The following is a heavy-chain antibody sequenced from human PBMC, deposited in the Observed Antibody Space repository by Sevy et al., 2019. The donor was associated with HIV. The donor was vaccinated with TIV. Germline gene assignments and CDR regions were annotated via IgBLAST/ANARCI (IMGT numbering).Heavy chain of an antibody. D-gene: IGHD6-19*01. CDR1: GFTFSDYY. CDR3: ARVKYTSALYYFDY. V-gene: IGHV3-11*06. CDR2: ISSGSTYT. Sequence: GGSLRLSCAASGFTFSDYYMSWSRQAPGKGLEWISYISSGSTYTNYADSVKGRFTISRDNAKNSLYLQMNSLRAEDTAVYYCARVKYTSALYYFDYWGQGTLVTVSS. J-gene: IGHJ4*02.